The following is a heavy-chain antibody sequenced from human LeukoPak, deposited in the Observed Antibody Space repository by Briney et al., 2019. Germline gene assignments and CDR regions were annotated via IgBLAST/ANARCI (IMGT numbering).Heavy chain of an antibody. J-gene: IGHJ4*02. CDR2: IKQDGSEK. V-gene: IGHV3-7*03. CDR1: GFTFSNYW. D-gene: IGHD2-15*01. Sequence: GGSLRLSCAASGFTFSNYWMSWVRQAPGKGLEWVANIKQDGSEKYCVDSVKGRFTISRDNGKNSLYLQMNSLRVEDTAVYYCTRGSFTRAYWGQGTLVTVSS. CDR3: TRGSFTRAY.